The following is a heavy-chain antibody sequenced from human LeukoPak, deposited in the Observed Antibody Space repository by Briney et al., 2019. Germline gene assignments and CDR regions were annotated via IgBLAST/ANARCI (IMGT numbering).Heavy chain of an antibody. J-gene: IGHJ5*02. D-gene: IGHD2-2*01. Sequence: SETLSLTRTVSGASITSDTYYWGWIRQSPGKGLGWVGSISYRGSTDYNPSLKSRVTISVDTSKNHFSLKLTSVTAADTAVYYCARHQGVIAAINTWFDPWGQGTLVTVSS. CDR3: ARHQGVIAAINTWFDP. V-gene: IGHV4-39*01. CDR2: ISYRGST. CDR1: GASITSDTYY.